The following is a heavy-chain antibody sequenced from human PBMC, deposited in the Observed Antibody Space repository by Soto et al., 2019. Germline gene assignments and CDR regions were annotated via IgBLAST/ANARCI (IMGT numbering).Heavy chain of an antibody. CDR3: ARDQYYYDSSGYYWPPSNFDY. V-gene: IGHV4-30-4*01. J-gene: IGHJ4*02. CDR1: GGSISSGDYY. CDR2: IYYSGST. Sequence: SETLSLTCTVSGGSISSGDYYWSWIRQPPGKGLEWIGYIYYSGSTYYNPSLKSRVTISVDTSKNQFSLKLSSVTAADTAVYYCARDQYYYDSSGYYWPPSNFDYWGQGTLVTVSS. D-gene: IGHD3-22*01.